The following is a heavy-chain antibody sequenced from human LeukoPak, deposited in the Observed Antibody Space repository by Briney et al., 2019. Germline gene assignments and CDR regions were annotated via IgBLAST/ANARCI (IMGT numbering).Heavy chain of an antibody. J-gene: IGHJ4*02. V-gene: IGHV4-59*13. CDR1: GGSIRSYY. Sequence: SETLSLTCTVSGGSIRSYYWSWIRQPPGKGLEWVGYVYYSGSTNYNPALKSRVTISVEPSKNQFSLRLSSVTAADTAVYYCARGSIAVAVAADYWGQGTLVTVSS. CDR2: VYYSGST. D-gene: IGHD6-19*01. CDR3: ARGSIAVAVAADY.